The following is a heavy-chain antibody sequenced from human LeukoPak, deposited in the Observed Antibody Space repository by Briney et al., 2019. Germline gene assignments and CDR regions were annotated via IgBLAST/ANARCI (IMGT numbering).Heavy chain of an antibody. D-gene: IGHD2-15*01. Sequence: GGSLRLSCAVSGFAFGSEAMSWVRQSPARGLEWVASISPGGGTTYYADSVKGRFTISRDNAKNSLYLQMNSLRAEDTAVYYCAKVGYCSGGSCLPPDYWGQGTLVTVSS. CDR2: ISPGGGTT. V-gene: IGHV3-23*01. J-gene: IGHJ4*02. CDR3: AKVGYCSGGSCLPPDY. CDR1: GFAFGSEA.